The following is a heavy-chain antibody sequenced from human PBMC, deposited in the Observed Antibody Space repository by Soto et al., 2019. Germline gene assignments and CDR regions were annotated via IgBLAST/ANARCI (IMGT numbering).Heavy chain of an antibody. J-gene: IGHJ4*02. D-gene: IGHD3-3*01. V-gene: IGHV4-59*01. CDR2: MYYSVST. CDR1: GGSISSYY. CDR3: ARGTFGVVKD. Sequence: LCGGSISSYYWSWIRQSPGKGLEWIGYMYYSVSTNYNPSLKSRVTISIDTSRNQFSLKLSSVTAADTAVYYCARGTFGVVKDWGQGTLVTVSS.